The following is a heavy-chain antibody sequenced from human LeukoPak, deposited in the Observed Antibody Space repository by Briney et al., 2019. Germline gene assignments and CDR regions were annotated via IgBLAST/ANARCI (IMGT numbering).Heavy chain of an antibody. CDR2: IYYSGST. D-gene: IGHD1-7*01. J-gene: IGHJ5*02. CDR1: GGSISSSSYY. Sequence: SETLSLTCTVSGGSISSSSYYWGWIRQPPGKGLEWIGSIYYSGSTYYNPSLKSRVTISVDTSKNQFSLKLSSVTAADTAVYYCARDSPRNYLSGLWFDPWGQGTLVTVSS. V-gene: IGHV4-39*07. CDR3: ARDSPRNYLSGLWFDP.